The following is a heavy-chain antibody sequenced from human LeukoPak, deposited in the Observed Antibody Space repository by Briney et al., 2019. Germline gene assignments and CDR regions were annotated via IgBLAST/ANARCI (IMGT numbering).Heavy chain of an antibody. CDR3: ARTSQQQALYDAFDI. CDR2: ITPIFGTA. V-gene: IGHV1-69*05. CDR1: GGTFSSYA. Sequence: GASVKVSCKASGGTFSSYAISWVRQAPGQGLEWMGGITPIFGTANYAQKFQGRVTITTDESTSTAYMELSSLRSEDTAVYYCARTSQQQALYDAFDIWGQGTMVTVSS. D-gene: IGHD6-13*01. J-gene: IGHJ3*02.